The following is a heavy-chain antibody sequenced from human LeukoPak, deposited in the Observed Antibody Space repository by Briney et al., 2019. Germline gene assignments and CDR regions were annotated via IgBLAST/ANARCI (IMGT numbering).Heavy chain of an antibody. V-gene: IGHV4-30-4*08. CDR3: ARATYYDFWSGYYAPFDY. CDR1: GGSISSGDYY. Sequence: SQTLSLTCTVSGGSISSGDYYWSWIRQPPGTGLEWIGYIYYSGSTYYNPSLKSRVTISVDTSKNQFSLKLSSVTAADTAVYYCARATYYDFWSGYYAPFDYWGQGTLVTVSS. D-gene: IGHD3-3*01. J-gene: IGHJ4*02. CDR2: IYYSGST.